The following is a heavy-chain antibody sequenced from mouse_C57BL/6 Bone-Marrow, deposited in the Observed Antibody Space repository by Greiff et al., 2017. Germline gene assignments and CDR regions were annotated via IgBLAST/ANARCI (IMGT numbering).Heavy chain of an antibody. CDR1: GFNIKDYY. CDR3: ASNWEGYAMDY. V-gene: IGHV14-2*01. CDR2: IDPEDGET. J-gene: IGHJ4*01. Sequence: DVKLVESGAELVKPGASVKLSCTASGFNIKDYYMHWVKQRTEQGLEWIGRIDPEDGETKYAPKFQGKATITADTSSNTAYLQLSSLTSEDTAVYYCASNWEGYAMDYWGQGTSVTVSS. D-gene: IGHD4-1*01.